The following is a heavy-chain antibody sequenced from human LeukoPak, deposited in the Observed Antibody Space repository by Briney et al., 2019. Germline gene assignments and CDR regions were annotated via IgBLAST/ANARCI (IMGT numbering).Heavy chain of an antibody. J-gene: IGHJ4*02. V-gene: IGHV3-48*04. D-gene: IGHD3-9*01. Sequence: GGSLRLSCAASGFTFSNFGANWVRQAPGKGLEWVSYISSRSSTIYYADSVKGRCTISRDNAKNSLYLQMNSLRAEDTAVYYCARDEGNTGYYYWGQGTLVTVSS. CDR2: ISSRSSTI. CDR1: GFTFSNFG. CDR3: ARDEGNTGYYY.